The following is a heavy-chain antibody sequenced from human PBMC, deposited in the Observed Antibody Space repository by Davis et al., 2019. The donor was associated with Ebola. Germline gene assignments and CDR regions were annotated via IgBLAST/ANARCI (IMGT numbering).Heavy chain of an antibody. V-gene: IGHV5-51*01. D-gene: IGHD5-24*01. CDR1: GNSFASHW. Sequence: GESLKISCKDSGNSFASHWIGWVRQMPGKGLEWMGIIYTGDSDTRCSPSFRGQVTISADKSIKTAFLQWSSLTSSDTAMYYCARGTDGYNPGGYFDSWGQGTLVTVSS. CDR3: ARGTDGYNPGGYFDS. J-gene: IGHJ4*02. CDR2: IYTGDSDT.